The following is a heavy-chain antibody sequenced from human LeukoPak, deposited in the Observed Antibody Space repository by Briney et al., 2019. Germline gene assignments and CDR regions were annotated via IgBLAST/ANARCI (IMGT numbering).Heavy chain of an antibody. V-gene: IGHV5-51*01. D-gene: IGHD6-13*01. CDR1: GYSFTSYW. Sequence: GESLKISCKGSGYSFTSYWIGWVRQMPGKGLEWMGIIYPGDSDTRYSPSFQGQVTISADKSISTAYLQWSSLKASGTAMYYCARVDSSSWYPDAFDIWGQGTMVTVSS. J-gene: IGHJ3*02. CDR2: IYPGDSDT. CDR3: ARVDSSSWYPDAFDI.